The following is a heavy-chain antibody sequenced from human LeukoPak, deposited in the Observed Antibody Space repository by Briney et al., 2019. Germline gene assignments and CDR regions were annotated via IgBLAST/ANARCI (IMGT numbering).Heavy chain of an antibody. D-gene: IGHD6-19*01. CDR1: GGSISSSNW. V-gene: IGHV4-4*02. CDR2: IYHSGST. J-gene: IGHJ6*02. Sequence: PSETLSLTCAVSGGSISSSNWWSWVRQPPGKGLEWIGEIYHSGSTSYNPSLKSRVTISVDKSKNQFSLKLSSVTAADTAVYYCARKRSIAVAGTYYYYYYGMDVWGQGTTVTVSS. CDR3: ARKRSIAVAGTYYYYYYGMDV.